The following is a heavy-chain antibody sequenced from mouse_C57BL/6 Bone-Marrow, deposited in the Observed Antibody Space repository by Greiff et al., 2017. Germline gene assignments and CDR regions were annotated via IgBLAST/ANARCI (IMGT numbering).Heavy chain of an antibody. CDR1: GYTFTSYW. D-gene: IGHD1-1*01. V-gene: IGHV1-64*01. CDR2: IHPNSGST. Sequence: QVQLQQPGAELVKPGASVKLSCKASGYTFTSYWMHWVKQRPGQGLEWIGMIHPNSGSTNYNEKFKSKATLTVDISSSTAYMQLSSLTSEDSAVYYCASRIYYYGSSYYWGQGTTRTVSS. CDR3: ASRIYYYGSSYY. J-gene: IGHJ2*01.